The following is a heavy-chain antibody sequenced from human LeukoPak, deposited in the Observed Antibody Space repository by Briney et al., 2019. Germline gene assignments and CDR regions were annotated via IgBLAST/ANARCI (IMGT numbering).Heavy chain of an antibody. J-gene: IGHJ4*02. CDR2: IIPIFGTA. V-gene: IGHV1-69*05. CDR1: AGTFTSYA. CDR3: AENYYDSSGYYSPVGY. Sequence: SVKVSCKASAGTFTSYAISWVRQAPGQGMEWMGGIIPIFGTANYAQKFQGRVTITTDESTSTAYMELSSLRSEDTAVYYCAENYYDSSGYYSPVGYWGQGTLVTVSS. D-gene: IGHD3-22*01.